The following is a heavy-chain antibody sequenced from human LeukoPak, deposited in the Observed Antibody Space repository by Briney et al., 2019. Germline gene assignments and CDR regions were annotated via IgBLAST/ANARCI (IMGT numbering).Heavy chain of an antibody. V-gene: IGHV3-7*01. CDR3: ARSPSLGSYYMDV. Sequence: GGSLRLSCAASGFTFSSYWMSWVRQAPGKGLEWVAIIKQDGSEKYYVDSVKGRFTISRDNAKNSLYLQMNSLSAEDTAVYYCARSPSLGSYYMDVWGKGTTVTVSS. CDR2: IKQDGSEK. D-gene: IGHD6-6*01. CDR1: GFTFSSYW. J-gene: IGHJ6*03.